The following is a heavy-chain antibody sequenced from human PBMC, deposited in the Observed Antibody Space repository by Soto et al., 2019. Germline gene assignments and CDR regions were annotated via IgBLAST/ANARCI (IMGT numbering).Heavy chain of an antibody. Sequence: QVQLVQSGAEVKKPGASVKVSCKASGYTFTSYDINWVRQATGQGLEWMGWMNPNSGNTGYAQKFQVRVTMTRNTSISTAYMELSSLRSEDTAVYYCARVGLSYYGSGSYNWFDPSGQGTLVTVSS. J-gene: IGHJ5*02. D-gene: IGHD3-10*01. CDR1: GYTFTSYD. CDR2: MNPNSGNT. CDR3: ARVGLSYYGSGSYNWFDP. V-gene: IGHV1-8*01.